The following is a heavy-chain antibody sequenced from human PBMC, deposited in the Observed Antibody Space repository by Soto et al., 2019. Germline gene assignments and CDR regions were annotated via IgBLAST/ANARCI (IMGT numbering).Heavy chain of an antibody. J-gene: IGHJ4*02. D-gene: IGHD6-6*01. Sequence: SEMKCHTWGVYGGNIRGYYWSRISKKKGKGLEWIGDINHSASTNYNPSLKSRVTISVDTSKNQFSLKLSSVTAADTAVYYCARGRGTRLLTPYSSSSNPLYFFAYWLQGTLVTVSS. V-gene: IGHV4-34*01. CDR2: INHSAST. CDR3: ARGRGTRLLTPYSSSSNPLYFFAY. CDR1: GGNIRGYY.